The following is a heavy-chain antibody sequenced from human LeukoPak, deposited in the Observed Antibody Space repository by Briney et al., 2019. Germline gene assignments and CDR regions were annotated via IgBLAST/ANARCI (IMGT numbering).Heavy chain of an antibody. D-gene: IGHD2-8*01. CDR1: GFTFSNYA. Sequence: GGSLRLSCAASGFTFSNYAMHWVRQAPGKGLEWVAYIRYDGSSAYYADFVKGRFTISRDNSKNMLYLQMNSLRPEDTATYYCAKDVVMMVYAFDSWGQGTLVTVSS. CDR2: IRYDGSSA. CDR3: AKDVVMMVYAFDS. V-gene: IGHV3-30*02. J-gene: IGHJ4*02.